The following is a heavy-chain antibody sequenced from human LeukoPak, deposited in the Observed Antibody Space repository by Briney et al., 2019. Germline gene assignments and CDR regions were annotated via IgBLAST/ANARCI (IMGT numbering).Heavy chain of an antibody. Sequence: GGPLRLSCAASGFTFSTYAMSWVRQAPGKGLEWVSLIGGSDGRTRYADSVKGRFTISRDNSKNTLYLQVNSLRAEDTAVYYCAKDSSSYDWGYMDVWGKGTTVTISS. CDR2: IGGSDGRT. V-gene: IGHV3-23*01. CDR1: GFTFSTYA. CDR3: AKDSSSYDWGYMDV. J-gene: IGHJ6*03. D-gene: IGHD3-22*01.